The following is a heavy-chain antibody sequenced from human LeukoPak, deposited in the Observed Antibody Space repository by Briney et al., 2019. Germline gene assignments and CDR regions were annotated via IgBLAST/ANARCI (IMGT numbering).Heavy chain of an antibody. Sequence: GESLKISCKGSGYRFISYWIGWVRQMPGKGLEWMGIIYPGDSDTRYSPSFQGQVTISADKSISTAYLQWSSLKASDTAMYYCARREAAAGTDQSFDPWGQGTLVTVSS. V-gene: IGHV5-51*01. CDR3: ARREAAAGTDQSFDP. D-gene: IGHD6-13*01. J-gene: IGHJ5*02. CDR2: IYPGDSDT. CDR1: GYRFISYW.